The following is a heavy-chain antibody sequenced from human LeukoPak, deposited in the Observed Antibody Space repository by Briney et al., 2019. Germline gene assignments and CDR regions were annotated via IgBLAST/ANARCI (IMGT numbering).Heavy chain of an antibody. CDR1: GGSISSYY. Sequence: SETLSLTCTASGGSISSYYWSWIRQPPGKGLEWIGYIYYSGSTNYNPSLKSRVTISVDTSKNQFSLKLSSVTAADTAVYYCARHSSGSLYYFDYWGQGTLVTVSS. J-gene: IGHJ4*02. D-gene: IGHD3-22*01. CDR3: ARHSSGSLYYFDY. CDR2: IYYSGST. V-gene: IGHV4-59*08.